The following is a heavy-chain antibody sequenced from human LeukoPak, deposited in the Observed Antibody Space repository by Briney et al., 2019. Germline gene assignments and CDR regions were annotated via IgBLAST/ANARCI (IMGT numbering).Heavy chain of an antibody. CDR2: IRSKANSYAT. CDR3: AKAGYDYVWGSYRSPGYFDY. D-gene: IGHD3-16*02. CDR1: GFTFSGSA. V-gene: IGHV3-73*01. J-gene: IGHJ4*02. Sequence: PGGSLRLSCAASGFTFSGSAMHWVRQASGKGLEWVGSIRSKANSYATAYAASVKGRFTISRDNSKNTLYLQMNSLRAEDTAVYYCAKAGYDYVWGSYRSPGYFDYWGQGTLVTVSS.